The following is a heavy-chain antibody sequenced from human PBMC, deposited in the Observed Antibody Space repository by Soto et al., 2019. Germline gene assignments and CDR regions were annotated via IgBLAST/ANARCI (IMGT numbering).Heavy chain of an antibody. CDR1: GYTFINYG. D-gene: IGHD1-20*01. CDR3: ARDGISGAEPFEI. CDR2: ISAYNGNL. J-gene: IGHJ3*02. Sequence: QVQLVQSGAEVKMPGASVKVSCKASGYTFINYGISWVRQAPGQGLEWMGWISAYNGNLNYAQKIQGRVTMTTDASTTTAYMELRSLRSDDTAVYYCARDGISGAEPFEIWGKGTMVTVSS. V-gene: IGHV1-18*01.